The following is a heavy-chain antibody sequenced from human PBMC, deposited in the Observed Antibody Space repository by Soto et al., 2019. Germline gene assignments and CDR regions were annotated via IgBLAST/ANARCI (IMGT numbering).Heavy chain of an antibody. D-gene: IGHD2-21*02. J-gene: IGHJ4*02. CDR3: AKDDFTDRGDDYFDY. V-gene: IGHV3-23*01. Sequence: HPGGSLRLCCAASGFSFTNFAMSWVRQAPGKGLEWVAGIGASGDITWYADSVKGRLSISRDNSKNTLYLQLNSLRFEDTAVYYCAKDDFTDRGDDYFDYWGPGTLVTVSS. CDR2: IGASGDIT. CDR1: GFSFTNFA.